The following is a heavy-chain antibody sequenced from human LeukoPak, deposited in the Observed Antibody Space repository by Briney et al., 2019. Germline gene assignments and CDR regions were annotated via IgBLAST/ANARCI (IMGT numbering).Heavy chain of an antibody. V-gene: IGHV4-39*07. Sequence: PSETLSLTCTVSGGSISSSSYYRGWIRQPPGKGLEWIGSIYYSGSTNCNPSLKSRVTISVDTSKNQFSLKLSSVTAADTAVYYCARPGIGMVQGRYLYYYYNVYVWGKGTTVTLSS. J-gene: IGHJ6*03. CDR2: IYYSGST. CDR1: GGSISSSSYY. D-gene: IGHD3-10*01. CDR3: ARPGIGMVQGRYLYYYYNVYV.